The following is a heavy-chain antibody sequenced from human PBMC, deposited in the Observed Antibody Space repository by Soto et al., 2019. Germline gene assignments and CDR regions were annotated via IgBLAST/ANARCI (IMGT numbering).Heavy chain of an antibody. Sequence: ASVKVSFKTSGYTFTTYGVSWGRQAPGQRLEWMGWISPYNGNTNYAQRLQGRVTLTTDTSTNTAYMELRSLRSDDTAVYYCAREDGYCSGGSCYSGGWLDPWGQGTLVTVS. CDR1: GYTFTTYG. CDR3: AREDGYCSGGSCYSGGWLDP. V-gene: IGHV1-18*01. D-gene: IGHD2-15*01. J-gene: IGHJ5*02. CDR2: ISPYNGNT.